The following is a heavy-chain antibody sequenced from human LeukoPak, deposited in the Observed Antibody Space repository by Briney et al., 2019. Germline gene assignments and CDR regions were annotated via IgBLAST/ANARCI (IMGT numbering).Heavy chain of an antibody. Sequence: GASVKVSCKASGYTFTSYDINWVRQATGQGLEWMGWMNPNSGNTGYAKKFRGRVTITRNTSISTAYMELSSLRSEDTAVYYCARDLPYCSSTSCYTLFDYWGQGTLVTVSS. CDR3: ARDLPYCSSTSCYTLFDY. V-gene: IGHV1-8*03. J-gene: IGHJ4*02. CDR1: GYTFTSYD. D-gene: IGHD2-2*02. CDR2: MNPNSGNT.